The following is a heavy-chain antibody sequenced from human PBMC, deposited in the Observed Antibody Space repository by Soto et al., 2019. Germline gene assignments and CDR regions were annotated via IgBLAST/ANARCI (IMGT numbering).Heavy chain of an antibody. CDR2: ISYDGSNK. CDR1: GFTFSSYA. CDR3: ARPLWRDDYNWGYFDL. Sequence: QVQLVESGGGVVQPGRSLRLSCAASGFTFSSYAMHWVRQAPGKGLEWVAVISYDGSNKYYADSVKGRFTISRDNSKNTLYLQMKSLRLEDTAVYYCARPLWRDDYNWGYFDLWGRVTLVTVSS. V-gene: IGHV3-30-3*01. J-gene: IGHJ2*01. D-gene: IGHD4-4*01.